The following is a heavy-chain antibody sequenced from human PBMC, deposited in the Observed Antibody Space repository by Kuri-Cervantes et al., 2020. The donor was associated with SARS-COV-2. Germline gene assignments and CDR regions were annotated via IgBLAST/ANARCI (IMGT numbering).Heavy chain of an antibody. D-gene: IGHD1-1*01. V-gene: IGHV5-10-1*01. Sequence: GGSLRLSCEGSGNRFTGYWITWVRQMPGKGLEWMGAIDPTDSNTKYSPSFEGHVSISGDSSINTVYLQWSSLKASDTAMYYRARGAYNSPLEDWGQGTLVTVSS. CDR1: GNRFTGYW. CDR3: ARGAYNSPLED. J-gene: IGHJ4*02. CDR2: IDPTDSNT.